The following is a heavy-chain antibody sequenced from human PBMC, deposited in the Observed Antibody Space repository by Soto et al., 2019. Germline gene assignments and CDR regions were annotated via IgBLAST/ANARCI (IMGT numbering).Heavy chain of an antibody. V-gene: IGHV3-30-3*01. CDR1: GFTFSSYA. Sequence: QVQLVESGGGVVQPGRSLRLSCAASGFTFSSYAMHWVRQAPGKGLEWVAVISYDGSNKYYADSVKGRFTISRDNSKNTLYLQMNSLRAEDTAVYYCARAGSGYDPYSFDYWGQGTLVTVSS. CDR3: ARAGSGYDPYSFDY. CDR2: ISYDGSNK. D-gene: IGHD5-12*01. J-gene: IGHJ4*02.